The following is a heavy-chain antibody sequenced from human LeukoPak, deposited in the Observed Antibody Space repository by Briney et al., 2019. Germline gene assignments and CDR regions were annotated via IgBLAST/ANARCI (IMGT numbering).Heavy chain of an antibody. Sequence: GGSLRLSCAASGFTFSSYAMHWVRQAPGKGLEWVAVISYDGSNKYYADSVKGRFTSSRDNSKNKLYLQMNSLRAEDTAVYYCARDQVRGSHSWFDPWGQGTLVTVSS. CDR2: ISYDGSNK. CDR3: ARDQVRGSHSWFDP. V-gene: IGHV3-30*04. D-gene: IGHD3-10*01. CDR1: GFTFSSYA. J-gene: IGHJ5*02.